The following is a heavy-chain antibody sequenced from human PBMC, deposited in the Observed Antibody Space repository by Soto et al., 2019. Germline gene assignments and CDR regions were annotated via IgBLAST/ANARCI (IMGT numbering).Heavy chain of an antibody. D-gene: IGHD3-10*01. J-gene: IGHJ3*02. V-gene: IGHV5-51*01. CDR2: IYPGDFDT. Sequence: PGESLKISCKGSGYSFTTYWIGWVRQMPGKGLEWMGIIYPGDFDTRYSPSFQGQVTISADKSITTSYLQWSSLKASDTAMYYCARVRRSAGPYGAFDIWGQGTMVTVSS. CDR1: GYSFTTYW. CDR3: ARVRRSAGPYGAFDI.